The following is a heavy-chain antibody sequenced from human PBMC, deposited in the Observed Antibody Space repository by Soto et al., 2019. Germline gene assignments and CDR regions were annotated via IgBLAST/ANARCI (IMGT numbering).Heavy chain of an antibody. CDR1: GYSFTSSY. J-gene: IGHJ5*02. CDR3: ARGYYDSSA. CDR2: INPIAGST. V-gene: IGHV1-46*01. Sequence: QVQLVQSGAEVKEPGASVKVSCKASGYSFTSSYIHWIRQAPGQGLEWMGIINPIAGSTSYAQKFPGAVPMTSDPSASTVYVELSSLRYEDTAVFYCARGYYDSSAWGQGTLVTVSS. D-gene: IGHD3-22*01.